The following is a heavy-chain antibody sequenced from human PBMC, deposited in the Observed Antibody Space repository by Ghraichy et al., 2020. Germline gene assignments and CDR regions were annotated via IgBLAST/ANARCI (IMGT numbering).Heavy chain of an antibody. Sequence: GESLNISCAASGFTVSSNYMSWVRQAPGKGLEWVSVIYSGGSTYYADSVKGRFTISRHNSKNTLYLQMNSLRAEDTAVYYCARGAPVGATDPFDYWGQGTLVTVSS. CDR1: GFTVSSNY. J-gene: IGHJ4*02. D-gene: IGHD1-26*01. V-gene: IGHV3-53*04. CDR3: ARGAPVGATDPFDY. CDR2: IYSGGST.